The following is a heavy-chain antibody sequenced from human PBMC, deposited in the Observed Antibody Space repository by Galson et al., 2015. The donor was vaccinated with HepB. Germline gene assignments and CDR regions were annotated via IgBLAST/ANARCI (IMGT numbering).Heavy chain of an antibody. CDR1: GFIFSTYA. V-gene: IGHV3-23*01. Sequence: SLRLSCAASGFIFSTYAMTWVRQAPGKGLEWVSGIRGSGGSTYYADSVKGRFTISRDNSKNTLYLQMNSLRADDTAVYYCAMLGDGNGHYDYGDYWIDHWGQGTLVTVSS. J-gene: IGHJ5*02. D-gene: IGHD4-17*01. CDR2: IRGSGGST. CDR3: AMLGDGNGHYDYGDYWIDH.